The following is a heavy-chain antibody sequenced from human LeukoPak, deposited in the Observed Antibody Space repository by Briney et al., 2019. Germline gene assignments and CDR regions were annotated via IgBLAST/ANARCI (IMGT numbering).Heavy chain of an antibody. CDR3: AKDRGREGYTYDYDY. V-gene: IGHV3-23*01. D-gene: IGHD5-18*01. Sequence: WGSLRLSCAASGFTFAGYAMSWVRQAPGKGLEWVSAISGSGGSIYYVDSVKARFTISRDTSKNTLYLQMSSLRAEDTAVYYCAKDRGREGYTYDYDYWGQGTLVTVSS. CDR1: GFTFAGYA. CDR2: ISGSGGSI. J-gene: IGHJ4*02.